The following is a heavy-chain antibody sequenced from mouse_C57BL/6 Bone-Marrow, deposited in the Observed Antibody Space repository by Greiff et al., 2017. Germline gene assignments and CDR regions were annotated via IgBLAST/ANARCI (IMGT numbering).Heavy chain of an antibody. CDR2: IWSGGST. D-gene: IGHD4-1*01. CDR1: GFSFTSYG. Sequence: QVQLKESGPGLVQPAQSLSITCTVSGFSFTSYGVHWVRQSPGKGLEWLGVIWSGGSTDYNADLISRLSISKDYSKSHVFFKMNSLQDYDTAIYYCAITGTYYFDDWGQGTTLTVSS. V-gene: IGHV2-2*01. J-gene: IGHJ2*01. CDR3: AITGTYYFDD.